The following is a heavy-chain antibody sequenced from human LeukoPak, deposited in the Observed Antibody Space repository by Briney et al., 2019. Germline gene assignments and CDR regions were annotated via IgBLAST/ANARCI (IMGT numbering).Heavy chain of an antibody. Sequence: GGSLRLSCAASGFTFDDYAMHWVRQAPGKGLEWVSGISWNSGSIGYADSVKGRFTISRDNAKNSLYLQMNSLRAEDTALYYCAKDKEQWYCSGWPDYWGQGTLVTVSS. CDR3: AKDKEQWYCSGWPDY. J-gene: IGHJ4*02. D-gene: IGHD6-19*01. V-gene: IGHV3-9*01. CDR1: GFTFDDYA. CDR2: ISWNSGSI.